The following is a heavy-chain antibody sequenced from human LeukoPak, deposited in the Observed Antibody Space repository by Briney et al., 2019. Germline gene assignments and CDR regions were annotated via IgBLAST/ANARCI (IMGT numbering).Heavy chain of an antibody. CDR3: AKGDIAVARTSFNY. J-gene: IGHJ4*02. CDR2: TSGSGGST. V-gene: IGHV3-23*01. CDR1: GVTFSSYA. Sequence: GGSLRLSCAASGVTFSSYAMSWVRQAPGKGLEWVSATSGSGGSTYYADSVKGRFTISRDNSKNTLYLQMNSLRAEDTAVYYCAKGDIAVARTSFNYWGQGTLVTVSS. D-gene: IGHD6-19*01.